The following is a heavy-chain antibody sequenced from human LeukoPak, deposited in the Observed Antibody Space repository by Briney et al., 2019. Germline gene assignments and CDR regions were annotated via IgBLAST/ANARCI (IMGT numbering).Heavy chain of an antibody. Sequence: ASVKVSCKASGYTFTNYALHWVRQAPGQRLEWMGWINTGNGNTKYSQKLQGRVTMTTDTSTSTAYMELRSLRSDDTAVYYCARDAGVYSGSYRGRFDYWGQGTLVTVSS. CDR3: ARDAGVYSGSYRGRFDY. J-gene: IGHJ4*02. CDR2: INTGNGNT. D-gene: IGHD1-26*01. CDR1: GYTFTNYA. V-gene: IGHV1-3*04.